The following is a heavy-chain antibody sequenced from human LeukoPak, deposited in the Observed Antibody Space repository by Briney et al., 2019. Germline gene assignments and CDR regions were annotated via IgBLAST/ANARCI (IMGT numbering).Heavy chain of an antibody. CDR2: IKSKTDGGTT. CDR3: TTSRPYDV. V-gene: IGHV3-15*01. Sequence: GGSLRLSCAASGFTFSSYGMHWVRQAPGKGLEWVARIKSKTDGGTTDYAAPVKGRFTISRDDSKNTLYLQMNSLKTEDTAVYYCTTSRPYDVWGQGTTVTISS. CDR1: GFTFSSYG. J-gene: IGHJ6*02.